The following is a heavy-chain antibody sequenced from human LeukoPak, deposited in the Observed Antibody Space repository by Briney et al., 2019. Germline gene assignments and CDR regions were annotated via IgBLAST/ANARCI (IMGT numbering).Heavy chain of an antibody. J-gene: IGHJ4*02. CDR1: GFTFSDYY. V-gene: IGHV3-11*04. D-gene: IGHD6-19*01. CDR3: VRDPAVAADDY. CDR2: SSSGGSAL. Sequence: PGGSLRLSCAASGFTFSDYYMSWIRQAPGKGLEWVSYSSSGGSALYYADSVKGRFTISRDNAKNSLYLQMNSLRAEDTAVYYCVRDPAVAADDYWGQGTLVTVSS.